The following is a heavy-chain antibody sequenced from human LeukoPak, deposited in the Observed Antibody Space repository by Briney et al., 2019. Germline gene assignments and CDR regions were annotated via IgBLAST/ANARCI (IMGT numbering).Heavy chain of an antibody. CDR3: ARRNDSSGYYYNL. CDR2: IYYSGST. Sequence: SETLSLTCTVSGGSISSYYWSWIRQPPGKGLEWIGYIYYSGSTNYNPSLTSRVTISVDTSKNQFSLKLSSVTAADTAVYYCARRNDSSGYYYNLWGQGTLVTVSS. CDR1: GGSISSYY. V-gene: IGHV4-59*01. D-gene: IGHD3-22*01. J-gene: IGHJ4*02.